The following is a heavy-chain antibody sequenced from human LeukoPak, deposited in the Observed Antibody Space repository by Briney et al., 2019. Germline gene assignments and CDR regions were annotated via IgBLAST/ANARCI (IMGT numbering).Heavy chain of an antibody. V-gene: IGHV1-18*01. J-gene: IGHJ6*02. CDR3: ARDGIVVVPAAIDPVTYYYYGMDV. CDR2: TSAYNGNT. Sequence: ASVKVSCKASGYTFTSYGISRVRQAPGQGLEWMGWTSAYNGNTNYAQKLQGRVTMTTDTSTSTAYMELRSLRSDDTAVCYCARDGIVVVPAAIDPVTYYYYGMDVWGQGTTVTVSS. D-gene: IGHD2-2*01. CDR1: GYTFTSYG.